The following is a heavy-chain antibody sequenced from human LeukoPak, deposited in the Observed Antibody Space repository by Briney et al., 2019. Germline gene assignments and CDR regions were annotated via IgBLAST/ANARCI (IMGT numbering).Heavy chain of an antibody. CDR3: AREVGFIAY. V-gene: IGHV4-30-4*01. CDR1: GGSISSGDYY. D-gene: IGHD1-26*01. Sequence: SETLSLTCTVSGGSISSGDYYWSWIRQPPGKGLEWIGHIYYGGSTYYNPSLKSRVTISVDTSKNQFSLKLSSVTAADTAVYYCAREVGFIAYWGQGTLVTVSS. J-gene: IGHJ4*02. CDR2: IYYGGST.